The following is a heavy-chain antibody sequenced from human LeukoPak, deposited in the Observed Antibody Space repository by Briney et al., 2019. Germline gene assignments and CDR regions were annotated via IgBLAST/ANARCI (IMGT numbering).Heavy chain of an antibody. J-gene: IGHJ4*02. CDR3: ARSDYYDSSGYYLVGDY. CDR1: GFTFSSYS. Sequence: GGSLRLSCAASGFTFSSYSMNWVRQAPGKGLEWVSGINWNGGSTGYADSVKGRFTISRDNAKNSLYLQMNSLRAEDTALYYCARSDYYDSSGYYLVGDYWGQGTLVTVSS. D-gene: IGHD3-22*01. V-gene: IGHV3-20*04. CDR2: INWNGGST.